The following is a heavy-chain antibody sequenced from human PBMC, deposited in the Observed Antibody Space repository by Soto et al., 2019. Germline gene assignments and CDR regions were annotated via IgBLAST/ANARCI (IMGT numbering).Heavy chain of an antibody. CDR3: ARATTAYYYYYFGMDV. CDR2: INHSGST. D-gene: IGHD4-4*01. Sequence: NLSLAFAVNGGSFSGYYWSWIRQPPGKGLEWIGEINHSGSTNYNPALKSRVTISVDTSKNQFSLELSSVTAADTAVYYCARATTAYYYYYFGMDVWGQGTTVTVSS. J-gene: IGHJ6*02. V-gene: IGHV4-34*01. CDR1: GGSFSGYY.